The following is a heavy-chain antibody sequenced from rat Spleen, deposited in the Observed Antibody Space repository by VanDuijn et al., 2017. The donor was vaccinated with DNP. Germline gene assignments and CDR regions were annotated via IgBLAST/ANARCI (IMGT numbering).Heavy chain of an antibody. D-gene: IGHD1-12*02. Sequence: QVQLKEAGPGLVQPSQTLSLTCTVSGFSLTSYSVAWVRQLPAKGLEWVAAMSNGGNTYYNSALKPRLSISRDTSTSQVFLKMNSLHTEDTAMYFCARSDYSDGGYYYGYFDYWGQGVMVTVSS. CDR1: GFSLTSYS. CDR3: ARSDYSDGGYYYGYFDY. J-gene: IGHJ2*01. CDR2: MSNGGNT. V-gene: IGHV2-6*01.